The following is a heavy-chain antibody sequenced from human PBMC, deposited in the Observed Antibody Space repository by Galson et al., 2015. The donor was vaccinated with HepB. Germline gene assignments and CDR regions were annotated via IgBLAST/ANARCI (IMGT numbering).Heavy chain of an antibody. Sequence: PALVKPTQTLTLTCTVSGFSLSNARMGVSWIRQPPGKALEWLAHIFSNDEKSYSTSLKSRLTISKDTSKSQVVLTMTNMDPVDTATYYCARRSVDSSSWYSTYYYYYMDVWGKGTTVTVSS. CDR2: IFSNDEK. J-gene: IGHJ6*03. CDR3: ARRSVDSSSWYSTYYYYYMDV. D-gene: IGHD6-13*01. CDR1: GFSLSNARMG. V-gene: IGHV2-26*01.